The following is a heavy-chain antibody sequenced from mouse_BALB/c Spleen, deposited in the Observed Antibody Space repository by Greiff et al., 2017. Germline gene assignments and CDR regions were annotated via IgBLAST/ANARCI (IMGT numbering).Heavy chain of an antibody. Sequence: VQLQQSGAELVRPGTSVKVSCKASGYAFTNYLIEWVKQRPGQGLEWIGVINPGSGGTNYNEKFKGKATLTADKSSSTAYMQLSSLTSDDSAVYFGARRGGTWGFAYWGQGTLVTVSA. CDR1: GYAFTNYL. CDR2: INPGSGGT. D-gene: IGHD3-3*01. CDR3: ARRGGTWGFAY. J-gene: IGHJ3*01. V-gene: IGHV1-54*01.